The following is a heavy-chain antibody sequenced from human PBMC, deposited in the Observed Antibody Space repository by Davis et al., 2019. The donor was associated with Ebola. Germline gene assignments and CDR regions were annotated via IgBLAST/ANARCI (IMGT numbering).Heavy chain of an antibody. CDR1: GFTFSSYS. V-gene: IGHV3-48*01. J-gene: IGHJ4*02. Sequence: GGSLRLSCVASGFTFSSYSMNWVRQAPGKGLEWVSYIPGGSRDSIYYADSVKGRFTISRDNSKNTVYVQMNSLRAEDTAIYYCASAEALAGGNFDYWGQGTPVTVSS. CDR2: IPGGSRDSI. D-gene: IGHD6-19*01. CDR3: ASAEALAGGNFDY.